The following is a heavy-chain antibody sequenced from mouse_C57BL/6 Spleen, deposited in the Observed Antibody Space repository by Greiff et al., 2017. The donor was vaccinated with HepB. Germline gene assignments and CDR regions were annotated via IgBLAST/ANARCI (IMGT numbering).Heavy chain of an antibody. Sequence: VQLQQSGPELVKPGASVKLSCKASGYTFTSYDINWVKQRPGQGLEWIGWIYPRDGSTKYNEKFKGKATLTVDTSSSTAYMELHSLTSEDSAVYFCARCVYYYGSSWWYVDVWGTGTTVTVSS. D-gene: IGHD1-1*01. CDR3: ARCVYYYGSSWWYVDV. J-gene: IGHJ1*03. CDR2: IYPRDGST. V-gene: IGHV1-85*01. CDR1: GYTFTSYD.